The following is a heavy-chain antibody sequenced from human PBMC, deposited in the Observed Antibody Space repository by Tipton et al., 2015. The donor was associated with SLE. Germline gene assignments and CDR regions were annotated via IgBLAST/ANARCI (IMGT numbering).Heavy chain of an antibody. CDR1: GYTFTNYG. D-gene: IGHD3-16*01. CDR2: ISGYNGNT. CDR3: ARGGQLWYFDL. J-gene: IGHJ2*01. V-gene: IGHV1-18*04. Sequence: QSGAEVKKPGASVKVSCKASGYTFTNYGISWVRQAPGQGLEWMGWISGYNGNTNYAQKVQGRVTMTTDTSTSRAYMELSSLRSEDTAVYYCARGGQLWYFDLWGRGTLVTVSS.